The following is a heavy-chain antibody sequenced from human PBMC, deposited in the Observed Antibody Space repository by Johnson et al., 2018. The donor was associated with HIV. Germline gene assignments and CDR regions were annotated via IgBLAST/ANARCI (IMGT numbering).Heavy chain of an antibody. CDR2: ISSSGSNI. V-gene: IGHV3-NL1*01. CDR1: GFTFNTYG. D-gene: IGHD1-26*01. Sequence: QMLLVESGGGVVQPGGSLRLSCAASGFTFNTYGMDWVRQAPGKGLEWVSYISSSGSNIYKADSVKGRFTISRDNSKNTLYLQMNSLRAEDTAVYYCAKDLGDAVGTTHDAFDIWGQGTTVTVSS. CDR3: AKDLGDAVGTTHDAFDI. J-gene: IGHJ3*02.